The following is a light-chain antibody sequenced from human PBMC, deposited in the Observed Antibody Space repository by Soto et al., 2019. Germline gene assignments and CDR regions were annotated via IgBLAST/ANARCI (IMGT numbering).Light chain of an antibody. CDR3: QQYHDWPPLT. CDR2: GAS. Sequence: DIVMTQSPATLSVSPGARGTLSCRASQSVGGTVAWYQQRPGQAPRLLISGASTRATGIPARFSGSGSGTEFTLTISSLQSEDFAVYHWQQYHDWPPLTFGGGTTVEIK. V-gene: IGKV3-15*01. J-gene: IGKJ4*01. CDR1: QSVGGT.